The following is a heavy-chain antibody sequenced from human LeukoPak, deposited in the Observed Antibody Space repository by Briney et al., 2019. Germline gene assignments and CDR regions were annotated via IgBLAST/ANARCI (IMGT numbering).Heavy chain of an antibody. V-gene: IGHV1-18*01. CDR1: GGTFSSYA. D-gene: IGHD6-13*01. Sequence: GASVKVSCKASGGTFSSYAISWVRQAPGQGLEWMGWISAYNGNTNYAQKLQGRVTMTTDTSTSTAYMELRSLRSDDTAVYYCARDRIAAAGHYYYGMDVWGQGTTVTVSS. CDR3: ARDRIAAAGHYYYGMDV. J-gene: IGHJ6*02. CDR2: ISAYNGNT.